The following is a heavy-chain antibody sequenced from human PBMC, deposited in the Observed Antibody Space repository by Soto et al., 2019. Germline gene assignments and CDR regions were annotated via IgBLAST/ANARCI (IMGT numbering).Heavy chain of an antibody. D-gene: IGHD3-10*01. V-gene: IGHV4-4*02. CDR3: ATTREAIIHLYYFDF. CDR1: GGSISDSVW. J-gene: IGHJ4*02. Sequence: QVQLQESGPRLVKPSGTLSLTCDVSGGSISDSVWWNWVRQAPGKGLEWIGEIYHSGKTYYNPSLKSRVTISIDKSKNQVSLTLDFVTAAYTAIYYCATTREAIIHLYYFDFWGQGTLVTVSS. CDR2: IYHSGKT.